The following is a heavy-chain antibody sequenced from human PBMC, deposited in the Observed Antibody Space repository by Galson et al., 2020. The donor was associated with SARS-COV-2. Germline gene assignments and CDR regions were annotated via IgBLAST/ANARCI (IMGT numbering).Heavy chain of an antibody. CDR1: GGSISSSSYY. J-gene: IGHJ5*02. CDR3: AGETVMVRGVIIMDGNWFDP. Sequence: SETLSLTCTVYGGSISSSSYYWGWIRQPPGKGLEWIGCIYYAGSTYYNPSLKSRVTISIDTSKNQFSLKLSSVTAADTAVYYCAGETVMVRGVIIMDGNWFDPWGQGTLVTVSS. CDR2: IYYAGST. D-gene: IGHD3-10*01. V-gene: IGHV4-39*01.